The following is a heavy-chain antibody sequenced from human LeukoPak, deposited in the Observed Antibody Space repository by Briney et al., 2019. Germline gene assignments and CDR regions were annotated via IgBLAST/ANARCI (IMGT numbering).Heavy chain of an antibody. CDR2: IYHSGST. CDR3: ARDDYYGSGSYWPLYYYYGMDV. D-gene: IGHD3-10*01. J-gene: IGHJ6*04. V-gene: IGHV4-38-2*02. CDR1: GYSISSGYY. Sequence: SETLSLTCAVSGYSISSGYYWGWIRQPPGKGLEWIGSIYHSGSTYYNPSLKSRVTISVDTSKNQFSLKLSSATAADTAVYYCARDDYYGSGSYWPLYYYYGMDVWGKGTTVTVSS.